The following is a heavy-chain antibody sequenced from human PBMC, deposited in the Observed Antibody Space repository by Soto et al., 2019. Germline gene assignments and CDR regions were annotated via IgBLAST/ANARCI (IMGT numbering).Heavy chain of an antibody. V-gene: IGHV1-18*01. Sequence: ASVKVSCKASGYTFTSYGISWVRQAPGQGLEWMGWISAYNGNTNCAQKLQGRVTMTTDTSTSTAYMGLRSLRSDDTAVYYCAREGGRYYDILTGYYGRPYYFDYWGQGTRVTVSS. CDR3: AREGGRYYDILTGYYGRPYYFDY. CDR2: ISAYNGNT. J-gene: IGHJ4*02. CDR1: GYTFTSYG. D-gene: IGHD3-9*01.